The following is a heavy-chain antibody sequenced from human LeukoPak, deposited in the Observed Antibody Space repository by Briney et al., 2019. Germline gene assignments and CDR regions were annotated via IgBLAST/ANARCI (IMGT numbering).Heavy chain of an antibody. J-gene: IGHJ5*02. V-gene: IGHV3-23*01. CDR3: AKVGSRMVRGVINWFDP. CDR1: GFTFSSYA. Sequence: GGSLRLSCAASGFTFSSYAMSWVRQAPGKGLEWVSAISGSGGSTYYADSVKGRFTISRDNSKNTLYLQMYSLRAEDTAVYYCAKVGSRMVRGVINWFDPWGQGTLVTVSS. D-gene: IGHD3-10*01. CDR2: ISGSGGST.